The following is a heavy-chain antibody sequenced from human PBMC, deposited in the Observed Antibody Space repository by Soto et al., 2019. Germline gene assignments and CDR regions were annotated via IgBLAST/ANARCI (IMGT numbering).Heavy chain of an antibody. Sequence: QVQLVQSGAEVKKPGASVKVSCKASGYTFTSYAMHWVRQAPGQRLEWMGWINAGNGNTKYSQKFQGRVTITRDTSASTAYMELSSLRSEDTAVYYCASRYISGWYEADACDIWGQGTMVTVSS. V-gene: IGHV1-3*01. CDR3: ASRYISGWYEADACDI. D-gene: IGHD6-19*01. J-gene: IGHJ3*02. CDR1: GYTFTSYA. CDR2: INAGNGNT.